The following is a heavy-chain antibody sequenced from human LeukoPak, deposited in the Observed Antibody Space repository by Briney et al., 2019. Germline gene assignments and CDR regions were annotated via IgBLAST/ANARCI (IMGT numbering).Heavy chain of an antibody. CDR2: INGDGSST. Sequence: TGGSLRLSCAASGFTFSTYWMHWVRQVPGKGLVWVSRINGDGSSTAYADSVKDRFTISRDNAKNTVYLQMNSLRAEDTAVYYCAREKGSSNYDSWGQGTLVTVSS. J-gene: IGHJ5*01. D-gene: IGHD4-11*01. CDR1: GFTFSTYW. CDR3: AREKGSSNYDS. V-gene: IGHV3-74*03.